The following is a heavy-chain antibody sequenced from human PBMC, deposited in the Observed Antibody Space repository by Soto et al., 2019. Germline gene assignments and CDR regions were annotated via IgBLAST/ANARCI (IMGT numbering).Heavy chain of an antibody. J-gene: IGHJ4*02. CDR3: AHRGRQFSGRSGYSAFDY. V-gene: IGHV2-5*01. CDR1: GSPISTKGVG. CDR2: IHWNDDK. Sequence: SGPRLADATETRAPTCDFTGSPISTKGVGVRCGGRPPGKTLEWLALIHWNDDKRYSPSLKRRFTISRDTPKNRVVLTMTNKDPVDRGTYYCAHRGRQFSGRSGYSAFDYWGQGTLVTVSS. D-gene: IGHD2-15*01.